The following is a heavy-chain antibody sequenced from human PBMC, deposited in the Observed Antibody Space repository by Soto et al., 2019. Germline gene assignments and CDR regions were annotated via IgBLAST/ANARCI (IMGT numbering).Heavy chain of an antibody. D-gene: IGHD6-13*01. Sequence: SETLSLTCAVSSGSISSSNWWSWVRQPPGKGLEWIGEIYHSGSTNYNPSLKSRVTISVDKSKNQFSLKLSSVTAADTAVYYCAREGPGQQLIPLNWFDPWGQGTLVTVPQ. J-gene: IGHJ5*02. CDR3: AREGPGQQLIPLNWFDP. V-gene: IGHV4-4*02. CDR2: IYHSGST. CDR1: SGSISSSNW.